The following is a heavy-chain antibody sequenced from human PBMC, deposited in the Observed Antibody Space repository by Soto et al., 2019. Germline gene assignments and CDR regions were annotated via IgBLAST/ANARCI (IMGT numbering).Heavy chain of an antibody. CDR1: GFTFSSYA. V-gene: IGHV3-23*01. Sequence: WSLRLSCAASGFTFSSYAMSWVRQAPGKGLEWVSAISGSGGSTYYADSVKGRFTISRDNSKNTLYLQMNSLRAEDTAVYYCAKDRTIYSDILNGTNWFDTWGQGTLVTVSS. CDR3: AKDRTIYSDILNGTNWFDT. D-gene: IGHD3-9*01. CDR2: ISGSGGST. J-gene: IGHJ5*02.